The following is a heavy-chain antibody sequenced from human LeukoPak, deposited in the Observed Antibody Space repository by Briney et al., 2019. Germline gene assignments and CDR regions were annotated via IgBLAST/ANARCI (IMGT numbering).Heavy chain of an antibody. CDR1: GFTFSSYE. V-gene: IGHV3-48*03. Sequence: GGSLRLSCAASGFTFSSYEMNWVRQALGKGLEWVSYISGGGTTIFYADSVKGRFTISRDNAKNSLYLHMNSLSAEDTAVYFCATETENSNYDAFDIWGQGTLVTVSS. J-gene: IGHJ3*02. CDR2: ISGGGTTI. CDR3: ATETENSNYDAFDI. D-gene: IGHD4-11*01.